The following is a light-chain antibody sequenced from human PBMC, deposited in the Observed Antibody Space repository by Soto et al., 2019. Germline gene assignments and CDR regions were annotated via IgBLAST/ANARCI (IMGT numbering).Light chain of an antibody. J-gene: IGKJ4*01. Sequence: EIVMTQSPATLSVSPGERATLSCRASQTVGSYLAWYQQKAGQAPRLLIYGASTRATGIPARFSGSGSGTEFTLTISSLESEDFAVYFCQQFNSSPFTFGGGTKVEI. CDR3: QQFNSSPFT. CDR2: GAS. V-gene: IGKV3-15*01. CDR1: QTVGSY.